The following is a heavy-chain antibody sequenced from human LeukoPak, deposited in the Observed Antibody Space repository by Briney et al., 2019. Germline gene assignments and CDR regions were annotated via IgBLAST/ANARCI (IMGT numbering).Heavy chain of an antibody. CDR1: GFTFSSYD. J-gene: IGHJ4*02. V-gene: IGHV3-23*01. CDR3: AKGYLRGGSY. D-gene: IGHD1-26*01. CDR2: ISGSGGST. Sequence: PGGSLRLSCAVYGFTFSSYDMSWVRQAPGKGLEWVSAISGSGGSTYYADSVKGRFTISKDNSKNTLYLQMNSLKAEDTAVYYCAKGYLRGGSYWGQGTLVTVSS.